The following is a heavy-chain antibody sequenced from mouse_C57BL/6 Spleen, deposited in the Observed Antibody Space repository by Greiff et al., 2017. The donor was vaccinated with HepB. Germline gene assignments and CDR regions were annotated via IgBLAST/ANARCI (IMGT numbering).Heavy chain of an antibody. CDR2: ISSGGDYI. D-gene: IGHD2-4*01. Sequence: EVKLMESGEGLVKPGGSLKLSCAASGFTFSSYAMSWVRQTPEKRLEWVAYISSGGDYIYYADTVKGRFTISRDNARNTLYLQMSSLKSEDTAMYYCTRADYDGDWYFDVWGTGTTVTVSS. CDR3: TRADYDGDWYFDV. J-gene: IGHJ1*03. V-gene: IGHV5-9-1*02. CDR1: GFTFSSYA.